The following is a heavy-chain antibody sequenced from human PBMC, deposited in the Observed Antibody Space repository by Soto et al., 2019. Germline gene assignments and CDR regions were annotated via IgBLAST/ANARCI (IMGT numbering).Heavy chain of an antibody. V-gene: IGHV3-23*01. J-gene: IGHJ6*02. CDR1: GFTFISYA. D-gene: IGHD3-10*01. CDR2: ISGSGGST. CDR3: AKGITMVRGVIIDRYYYYGMDV. Sequence: GGSLRLSCAASGFTFISYAMSWGRQAPGKGLEWVSAISGSGGSTYYADSVKGRFTISRDNSKNTLYLQMNSLRAEDTAVYYCAKGITMVRGVIIDRYYYYGMDVWGQGTTVTVSS.